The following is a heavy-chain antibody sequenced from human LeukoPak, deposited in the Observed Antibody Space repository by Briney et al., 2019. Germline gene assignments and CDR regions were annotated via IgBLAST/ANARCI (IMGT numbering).Heavy chain of an antibody. V-gene: IGHV3-48*04. D-gene: IGHD3-3*01. Sequence: GGSLRLSCAASGFTFSSYSMNWVRQAPGKGLEWVSYISSSSTIYYADSVKGRFTVSRDNAKNSLSLQMNSLRADDTAVYYCARQSTMYGVEFIDYWGQGTLVTVSS. CDR1: GFTFSSYS. CDR2: ISSSSTI. CDR3: ARQSTMYGVEFIDY. J-gene: IGHJ4*02.